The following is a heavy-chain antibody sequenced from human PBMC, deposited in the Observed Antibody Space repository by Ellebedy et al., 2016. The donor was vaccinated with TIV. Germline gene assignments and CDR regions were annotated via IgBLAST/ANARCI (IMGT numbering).Heavy chain of an antibody. CDR3: ARLPRSEVGVTGRFDY. V-gene: IGHV4-59*01. D-gene: IGHD1-26*01. CDR1: GGSISSYY. Sequence: MPSETLSLTCTVSGGSISSYYWGWIRQPPGKGLEWIGYMYSSGSSRYNPSLESRVTISVDTSNNQFSLKMSSVSAADTAVYYCARLPRSEVGVTGRFDYWGQGILVTVSS. J-gene: IGHJ4*02. CDR2: MYSSGSS.